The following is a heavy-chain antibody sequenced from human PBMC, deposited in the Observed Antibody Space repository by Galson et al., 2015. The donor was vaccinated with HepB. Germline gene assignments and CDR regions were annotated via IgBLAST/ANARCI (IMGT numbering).Heavy chain of an antibody. CDR1: GFTFNTYA. J-gene: IGHJ1*01. V-gene: IGHV3-23*01. D-gene: IGHD6-19*01. CDR3: GSGPTRYTGWYRGLPKFFQH. CDR2: ISGTGDNT. Sequence: SLRLSCAASGFTFNTYAMSWVRQAPGKGLEWVSAISGTGDNTYYADSVKGRFTISRDNARNTLHLQMNSLRAEDTAVYYCGSGPTRYTGWYRGLPKFFQHWGQCTLITVSS.